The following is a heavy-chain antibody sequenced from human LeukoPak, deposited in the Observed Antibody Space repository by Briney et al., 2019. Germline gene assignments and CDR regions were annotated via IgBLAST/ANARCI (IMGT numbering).Heavy chain of an antibody. CDR3: ARGADGVSSNSRGWFDP. V-gene: IGHV3-21*01. CDR1: GFTFSSYE. Sequence: GGSLRLSCAASGFTFSSYEMNWVRQAPGKGLEWVSSISTSSSYIYYADSVKGRFTISRDNARNSLYLQMNTLRAEDTAVYSCARGADGVSSNSRGWFDPWGQGTLVTVSS. D-gene: IGHD2-15*01. J-gene: IGHJ5*02. CDR2: ISTSSSYI.